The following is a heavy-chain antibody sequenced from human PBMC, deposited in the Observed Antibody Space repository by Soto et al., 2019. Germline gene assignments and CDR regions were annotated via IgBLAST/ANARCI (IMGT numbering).Heavy chain of an antibody. CDR2: IRVHNGNT. V-gene: IGHV1-18*01. Sequence: ASVKVSCKASGYNFINYGITWVRQAPGQGLEWMGWIRVHNGNTNYAQNLQGRVTMTTDTSTSTAYMELRSLRSDGTAVYYCVRDLDGSGSYYTGYWGPGTLVTVSS. J-gene: IGHJ4*02. CDR1: GYNFINYG. CDR3: VRDLDGSGSYYTGY. D-gene: IGHD3-10*01.